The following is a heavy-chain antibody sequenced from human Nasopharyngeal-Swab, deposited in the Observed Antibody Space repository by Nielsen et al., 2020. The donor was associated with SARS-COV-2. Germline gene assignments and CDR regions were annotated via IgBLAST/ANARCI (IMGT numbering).Heavy chain of an antibody. J-gene: IGHJ4*02. D-gene: IGHD6-6*01. V-gene: IGHV3-30-3*01. CDR3: AREYSSSVGYFDS. Sequence: SLKISCAASGFTFSGFAMHWVRQAPGKGLEWVALMSSDGTTEYYADSVKGRFTISSDNSENTLYLQMNNLRAEDTAVYYCAREYSSSVGYFDSWGQGTLVTVSS. CDR2: MSSDGTTE. CDR1: GFTFSGFA.